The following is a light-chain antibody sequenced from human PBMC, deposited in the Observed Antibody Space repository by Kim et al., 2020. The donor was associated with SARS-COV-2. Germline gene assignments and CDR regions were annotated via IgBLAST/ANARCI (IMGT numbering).Light chain of an antibody. CDR2: WAS. J-gene: IGKJ2*01. Sequence: DIVMTQSPDSLAVSLGERATINCKSNQSVLYNSNNKNYLVWYQQKPGQPPKLLIYWASTRKSGVPDRISGSGSGTDFTLTISSLQAEDVAVYYCQQHYTTPFTFGQGTKLEI. CDR3: QQHYTTPFT. V-gene: IGKV4-1*01. CDR1: QSVLYNSNNKNY.